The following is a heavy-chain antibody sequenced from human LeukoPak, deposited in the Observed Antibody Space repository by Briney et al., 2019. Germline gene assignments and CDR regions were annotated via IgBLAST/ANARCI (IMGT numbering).Heavy chain of an antibody. CDR2: ISGPSTLI. D-gene: IGHD5-24*01. CDR1: GFTFSDYY. Sequence: GGSLRLSCAASGFTFSDYYMNWVRQAPGKVLEWISFISGPSTLIYYADSVKGRFTISRDNAKNSLYLQMNSLRAEDTAVYYCARDADGHLDRWGQGTLVTVSS. CDR3: ARDADGHLDR. J-gene: IGHJ4*02. V-gene: IGHV3-21*05.